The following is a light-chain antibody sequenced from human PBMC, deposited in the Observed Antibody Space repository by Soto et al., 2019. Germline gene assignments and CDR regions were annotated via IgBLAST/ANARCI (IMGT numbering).Light chain of an antibody. V-gene: IGKV3-20*01. CDR1: QSVSISS. CDR3: QQHGSASYT. J-gene: IGKJ2*01. Sequence: EIVLTQSPGTLSLSPGERATLSCRASQSVSISSLAWYQQKPGQAPRLLIYSASSSATGIPDRFSGSASGTDFTLPISRLEPEDVAVYYCQQHGSASYTFGQGTNLEIK. CDR2: SAS.